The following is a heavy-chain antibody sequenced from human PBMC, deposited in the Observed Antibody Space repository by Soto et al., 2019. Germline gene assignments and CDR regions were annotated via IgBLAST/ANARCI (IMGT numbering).Heavy chain of an antibody. Sequence: QVQLVQSGAEVKKPGASVKVSCKASGYTFTSYFMHWVRQAPGQGLEWMGIINPSGGSTSYAQKLQGRVILNRDKSTSTVYMELCSLRSEDTAVYYCARDLQHGSGSCLYWGQGTRVSVSS. V-gene: IGHV1-46*03. J-gene: IGHJ4*02. CDR2: INPSGGST. CDR3: ARDLQHGSGSCLY. CDR1: GYTFTSYF. D-gene: IGHD3-10*01.